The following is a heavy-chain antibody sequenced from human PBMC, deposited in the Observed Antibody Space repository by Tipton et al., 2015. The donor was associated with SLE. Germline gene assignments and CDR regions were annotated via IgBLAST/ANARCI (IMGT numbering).Heavy chain of an antibody. Sequence: SLRLSCAASGFRVSSNYMTWVRQAPGKGLEWVSVFYSGGSRYYADSVKGRFTISRDTSKNTLYLQMNSLRPEDTGVYYCATHVGNALDYWGQGTLVSVSS. D-gene: IGHD2-15*01. J-gene: IGHJ4*02. CDR2: FYSGGSR. V-gene: IGHV3-53*05. CDR3: ATHVGNALDY. CDR1: GFRVSSNY.